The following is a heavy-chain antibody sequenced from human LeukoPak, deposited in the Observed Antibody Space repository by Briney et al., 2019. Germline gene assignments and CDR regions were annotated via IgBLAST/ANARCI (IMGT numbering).Heavy chain of an antibody. D-gene: IGHD2-21*02. CDR1: GFTFSDYY. CDR3: ARVAESDDYYYYYYMDV. CDR2: ISSSGDAI. V-gene: IGHV3-11*04. J-gene: IGHJ6*03. Sequence: GGSLRLSCAASGFTFSDYYMSWFHQAPGKGLECVSYISSSGDAIYYADSVKGRFTISRDNAKNSLYLQMNSLRAEDTAVYFCARVAESDDYYYYYYMDVWGKGTTVTVSS.